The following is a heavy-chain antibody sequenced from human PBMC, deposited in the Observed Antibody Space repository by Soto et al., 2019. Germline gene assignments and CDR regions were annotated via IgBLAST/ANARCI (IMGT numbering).Heavy chain of an antibody. Sequence: SETLSLTCTVSGDSISSCYWSWIRRPPGKGLEWIASIHHSGITNYNPSLKSRVTISVDTSKNQFSLRLRSVTAADTAAYYCARGHPFDFWGQGTPVTVSS. V-gene: IGHV4-59*01. CDR3: ARGHPFDF. CDR1: GDSISSCY. CDR2: IHHSGIT. J-gene: IGHJ4*02.